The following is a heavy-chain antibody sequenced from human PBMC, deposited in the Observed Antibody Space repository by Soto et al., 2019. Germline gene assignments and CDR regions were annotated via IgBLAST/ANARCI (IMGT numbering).Heavy chain of an antibody. D-gene: IGHD2-15*01. CDR3: ARGLGENVVVVAARGWFDP. J-gene: IGHJ5*02. CDR1: GGSFSGYY. Sequence: SETLSLTCAVYGGSFSGYYWSWIRQPPGKGLEWIGEINHSGSTNYNPSLKSRVTISVDTSKNQFSLKLSSVTAADTAVYYCARGLGENVVVVAARGWFDPWGQGTLVTVSS. V-gene: IGHV4-34*01. CDR2: INHSGST.